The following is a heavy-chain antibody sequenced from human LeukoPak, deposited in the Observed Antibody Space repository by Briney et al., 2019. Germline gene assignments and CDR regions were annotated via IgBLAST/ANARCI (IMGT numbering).Heavy chain of an antibody. CDR1: GGSISSYY. D-gene: IGHD3-22*01. V-gene: IGHV4-59*01. J-gene: IGHJ6*02. CDR2: IYYSGST. CDR3: ARDRYYYDSSGSENYYGMDV. Sequence: SETLSLTCTVSGGSISSYYRSWIRQPPGKGLEWIGYIYYSGSTNYNPSLKSRVTISVDTSKNQFSLKLSSVTAADTAVYYCARDRYYYDSSGSENYYGMDVWGQGTTVTVSS.